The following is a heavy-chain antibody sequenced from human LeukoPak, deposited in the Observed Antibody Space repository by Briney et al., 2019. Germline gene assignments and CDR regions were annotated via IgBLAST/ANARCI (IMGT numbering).Heavy chain of an antibody. CDR3: ARSVVAKIGYYFDY. J-gene: IGHJ4*02. D-gene: IGHD5-12*01. CDR2: IYHSGST. V-gene: IGHV4-30-2*01. CDR1: GGSISSGGYS. Sequence: QASETLSLTCAVSGGSISSGGYSWSWIRQPPGKGLEWIGYIYHSGSTYYNPSLKSRVAISVDRSKNQFSLKLSSVTAADTAVYYCARSVVAKIGYYFDYWGQGTLVTVSS.